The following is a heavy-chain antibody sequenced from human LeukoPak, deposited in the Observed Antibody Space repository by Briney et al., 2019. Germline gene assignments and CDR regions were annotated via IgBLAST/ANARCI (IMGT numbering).Heavy chain of an antibody. CDR1: GFTFSSYS. D-gene: IGHD6-19*01. CDR3: ARDLKYLGVAETFDY. J-gene: IGHJ4*02. V-gene: IGHV3-21*01. Sequence: GGSLRLSCAASGFTFSSYSMNWVRQAPGKGLEWVSSISSSSSYIYYADSVKGRFTISRDNAKNSLYLQMNSLRAEDTAVYYCARDLKYLGVAETFDYWGQGTLVTVSP. CDR2: ISSSSSYI.